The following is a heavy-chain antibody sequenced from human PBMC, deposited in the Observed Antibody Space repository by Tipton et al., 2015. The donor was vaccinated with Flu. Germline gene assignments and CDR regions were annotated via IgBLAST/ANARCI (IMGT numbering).Heavy chain of an antibody. Sequence: GSLRLSCAASGFTFSSYAMSWVRQAPGKGLEWVSAISGSGGSTYYADSVKGRFTISRDNSKNTLYLQMNSLRAEDTAVYYCAKVCRSNWNYERGAFDIWGQGTMVTVSS. CDR2: ISGSGGST. D-gene: IGHD1-7*01. CDR3: AKVCRSNWNYERGAFDI. J-gene: IGHJ3*02. CDR1: GFTFSSYA. V-gene: IGHV3-23*01.